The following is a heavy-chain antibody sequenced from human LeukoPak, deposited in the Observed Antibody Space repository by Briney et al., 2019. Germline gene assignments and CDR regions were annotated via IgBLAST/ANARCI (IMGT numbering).Heavy chain of an antibody. CDR2: IIPIFGTA. J-gene: IGHJ4*02. Sequence: ASVKVSCKASGGTFSSYAISWVRQAPGQGLEWMGGIIPIFGTANYAQKFQGRVTITADESTSTAYMELSSLRSEDTAVCYCARGDISGSYFDYWGQGTLVTVSS. CDR3: ARGDISGSYFDY. V-gene: IGHV1-69*13. CDR1: GGTFSSYA. D-gene: IGHD1-26*01.